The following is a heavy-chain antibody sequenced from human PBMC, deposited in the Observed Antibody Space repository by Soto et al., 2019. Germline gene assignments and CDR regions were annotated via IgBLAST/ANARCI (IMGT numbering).Heavy chain of an antibody. V-gene: IGHV4-59*12. D-gene: IGHD6-13*01. J-gene: IGHJ5*02. CDR3: VRDPGAPLIAAFDP. CDR2: IYYSGST. CDR1: GGSISSYY. Sequence: SETLSLTCTVSGGSISSYYWSWIRQPPGKGLEWIGYIYYSGSTNYNPSLKSRVTISVDTSKNQFSLKLSSVTAADTAVYYCVRDPGAPLIAAFDPWGQGTLVTVSS.